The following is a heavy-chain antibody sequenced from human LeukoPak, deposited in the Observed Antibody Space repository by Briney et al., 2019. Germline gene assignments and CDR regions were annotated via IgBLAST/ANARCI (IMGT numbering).Heavy chain of an antibody. CDR2: IKQDGSEK. J-gene: IGHJ4*02. V-gene: IGHV3-7*01. CDR1: GFTFSSYW. D-gene: IGHD5-12*01. CDR3: VRGYSGYDHLYFDY. Sequence: GGSLRLSCAASGFTFSSYWMSWVRQAPGKGLEWVANIKQDGSEKYYVDSVKGRFTISRDNAKNSLYLQMNSLRAEDTAVYYCVRGYSGYDHLYFDYWGQGTLVTVSS.